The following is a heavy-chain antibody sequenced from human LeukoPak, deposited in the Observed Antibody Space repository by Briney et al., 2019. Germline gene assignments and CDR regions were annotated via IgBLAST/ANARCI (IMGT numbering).Heavy chain of an antibody. J-gene: IGHJ4*02. Sequence: QPGRSLRLSCVASGFTFSTYGMHWVRQAPGKGPEWVAVIWYDGSKKYYADSVKGLFTISRDNSKNTLYLQMNSLRAEDTAVYYCARGDYYGSPFDYWGQGTLVTVSS. D-gene: IGHD3-10*01. CDR3: ARGDYYGSPFDY. CDR2: IWYDGSKK. V-gene: IGHV3-33*01. CDR1: GFTFSTYG.